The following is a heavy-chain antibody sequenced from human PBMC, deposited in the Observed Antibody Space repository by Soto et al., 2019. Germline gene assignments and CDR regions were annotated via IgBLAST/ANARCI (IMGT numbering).Heavy chain of an antibody. CDR1: GFTVSSNY. CDR3: ARRVGYSSSPPVD. V-gene: IGHV3-66*04. D-gene: IGHD6-13*01. CDR2: IYTDGST. J-gene: IGHJ4*02. Sequence: EVQLVESGGGLVQPGGSLRLSCAAFGFTVSSNYMSWVRQAPGKGLEWVSIIYTDGSTNYADSVKGRFTISRDNSRTTVFLQVYSLGAEDTGVYYWARRVGYSSSPPVDWGQGTLVTVSS.